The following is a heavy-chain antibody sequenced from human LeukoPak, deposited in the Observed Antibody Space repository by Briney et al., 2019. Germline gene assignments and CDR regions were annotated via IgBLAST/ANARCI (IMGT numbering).Heavy chain of an antibody. V-gene: IGHV3-23*01. Sequence: GGSLRLSCAASGFTFRSYAMSWVRQAPGKGLEWVSAISGSGGSTYYADSVKGRFTISRDNSKNTLYLQMNSLRAEDTAVYYCAINSSDFDAFDIWGQGTMVTVSS. CDR3: AINSSDFDAFDI. CDR2: ISGSGGST. D-gene: IGHD6-19*01. J-gene: IGHJ3*02. CDR1: GFTFRSYA.